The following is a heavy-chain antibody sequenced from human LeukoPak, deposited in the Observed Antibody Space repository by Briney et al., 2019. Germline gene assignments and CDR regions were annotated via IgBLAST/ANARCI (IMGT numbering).Heavy chain of an antibody. V-gene: IGHV3-7*03. CDR2: IKEDGSEK. D-gene: IGHD2-2*01. CDR3: ARDSELCHDY. J-gene: IGHJ4*02. Sequence: HTGGSLRLSCAASGFTFSTYWMTWVRQAPGKGLEWPAQIKEDGSEKYYVDSVKGRFTISRDNAKNSLYLQMNSLRAEDTAVYYCARDSELCHDYWGQGTLVTVSS. CDR1: GFTFSTYW.